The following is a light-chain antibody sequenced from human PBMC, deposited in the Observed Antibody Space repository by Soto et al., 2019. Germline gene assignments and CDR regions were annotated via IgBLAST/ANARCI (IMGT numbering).Light chain of an antibody. Sequence: QPVLTQPPSASGTPGQRVTISCSGSSSNIGSHVVNWYQQLPGTAPKLLIYSNNQRPSGVPDRFSGSKSGTSASLAISGLQSEDEADYYCAAWDDSLNDVVFGGGTKLTVL. J-gene: IGLJ2*01. CDR1: SSNIGSHV. CDR2: SNN. V-gene: IGLV1-44*01. CDR3: AAWDDSLNDVV.